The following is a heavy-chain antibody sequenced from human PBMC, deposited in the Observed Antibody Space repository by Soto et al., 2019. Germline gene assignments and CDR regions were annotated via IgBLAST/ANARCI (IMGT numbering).Heavy chain of an antibody. CDR2: INHSGST. J-gene: IGHJ3*02. V-gene: IGHV4-34*01. CDR3: ARESLWAVYYDSRDAFDI. CDR1: GGSFSGYY. Sequence: QVQLQQWGAGLLKPSETLSLTCAVYGGSFSGYYWSWIRQPPGKGLEWIGEINHSGSTNYNPSLKSRVTISVDTSKNQFSLKLSSVTAADTAVYYCARESLWAVYYDSRDAFDIWGQGTMVTVSS. D-gene: IGHD3-22*01.